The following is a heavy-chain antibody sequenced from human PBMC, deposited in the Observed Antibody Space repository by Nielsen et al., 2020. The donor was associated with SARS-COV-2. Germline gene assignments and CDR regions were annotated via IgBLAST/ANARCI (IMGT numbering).Heavy chain of an antibody. CDR3: AKDESYSYSSSWIDY. V-gene: IGHV3-20*04. Sequence: GESLKISCAASGFTFDDYGMSWVRQAPGKGLEWVSGINWNGGSTGYADSVKGRFTISRDNSKNTLYLQMNSLRAEDTAVYYCAKDESYSYSSSWIDYWGQGTLVTVSS. CDR2: INWNGGST. J-gene: IGHJ4*02. D-gene: IGHD6-13*01. CDR1: GFTFDDYG.